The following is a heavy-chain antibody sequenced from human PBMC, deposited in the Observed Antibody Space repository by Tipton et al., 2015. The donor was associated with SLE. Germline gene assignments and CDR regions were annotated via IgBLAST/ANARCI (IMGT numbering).Heavy chain of an antibody. J-gene: IGHJ4*02. V-gene: IGHV4-34*01. D-gene: IGHD6-13*01. Sequence: TLSLTCAVYGGSFSGYYWNWIRQPPGKGLEWIGEINHSGSTNYNPSLKSRVTISVDTSKNQFSLKLSSVTAADTAVYYCARDLGSSGPFDYWGQGTLVTVSS. CDR1: GGSFSGYY. CDR2: INHSGST. CDR3: ARDLGSSGPFDY.